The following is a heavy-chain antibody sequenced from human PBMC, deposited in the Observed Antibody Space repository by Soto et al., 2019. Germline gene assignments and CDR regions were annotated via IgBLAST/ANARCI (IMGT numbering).Heavy chain of an antibody. CDR3: ARDVGNWNDDY. J-gene: IGHJ4*02. D-gene: IGHD1-1*01. Sequence: ASVKVSCKASGYTFTSYDINWVRQATGQGLEWMGRINPSSGNTSYAQKFQGRVTMTRDTSMSTVYMELSSLRSEDTAVYYCARDVGNWNDDYWGQGTLVTVSS. V-gene: IGHV1-8*01. CDR1: GYTFTSYD. CDR2: INPSSGNT.